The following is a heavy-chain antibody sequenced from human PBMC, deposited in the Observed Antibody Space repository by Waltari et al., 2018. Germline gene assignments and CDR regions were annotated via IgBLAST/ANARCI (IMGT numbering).Heavy chain of an antibody. V-gene: IGHV3-7*01. J-gene: IGHJ4*02. CDR1: GFTFSSYW. CDR3: ARESGTYDILTGSLGAGYFDY. CDR2: IKQDGSEK. Sequence: EVQLVESGGGLVQPGGSLRLSCAASGFTFSSYWMSWVRQAPGKGLEWVANIKQDGSEKDYGDSVKGRFTIARDNAKNSLYLQMNSLRAEDTAVYYCARESGTYDILTGSLGAGYFDYWGQGTLVTVSS. D-gene: IGHD3-9*01.